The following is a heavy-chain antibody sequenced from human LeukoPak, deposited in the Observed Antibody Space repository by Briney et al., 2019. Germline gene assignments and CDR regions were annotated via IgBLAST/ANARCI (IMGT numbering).Heavy chain of an antibody. CDR3: ARDWGGGSGAGIDC. CDR2: IKADGSRD. V-gene: IGHV3-7*01. J-gene: IGHJ4*02. D-gene: IGHD3-10*01. Sequence: GGSLRLSCAASGFTLRSYWMSWVRQAPGKGLEWVAMIKADGSRDYYADSVKGRFTISRDDAKNSLHLQMNGLRVEDTAVYYCARDWGGGSGAGIDCWGQGTLVTVSS. CDR1: GFTLRSYW.